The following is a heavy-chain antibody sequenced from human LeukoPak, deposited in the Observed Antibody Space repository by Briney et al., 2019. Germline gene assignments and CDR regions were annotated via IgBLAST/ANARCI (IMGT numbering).Heavy chain of an antibody. V-gene: IGHV3-23*05. CDR1: GFTFNNYA. J-gene: IGHJ4*02. D-gene: IGHD1-26*01. Sequence: QSGGSLRLSCAGSGFTFNNYAMSWVRQAPGKGLEWVSGFAMIDDIIHYVDSVKGRFTISRDNSKNMLYLQMNSPRAEDTAVYYCAKGFHSGSFNELDYWGQGTLVTVSS. CDR3: AKGFHSGSFNELDY. CDR2: FAMIDDII.